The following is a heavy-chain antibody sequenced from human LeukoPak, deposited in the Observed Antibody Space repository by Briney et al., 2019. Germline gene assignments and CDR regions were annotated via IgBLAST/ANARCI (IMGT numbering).Heavy chain of an antibody. Sequence: GGSLRLSCAASGFTVSDNYMAWVRQAPGKELEWVSVIYGGGSSFYADSVKGRFTISSDNSKNTVYLQMNSLRVEGTAVYYCARDHYYNNSGYYPFDHWGQGTLVTVSS. D-gene: IGHD3-22*01. V-gene: IGHV3-66*01. CDR2: IYGGGSS. J-gene: IGHJ5*02. CDR1: GFTVSDNY. CDR3: ARDHYYNNSGYYPFDH.